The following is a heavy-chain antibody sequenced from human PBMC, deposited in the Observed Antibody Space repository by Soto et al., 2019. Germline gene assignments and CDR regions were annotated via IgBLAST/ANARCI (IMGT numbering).Heavy chain of an antibody. CDR3: ARQLEVAVAGTGHDAFDI. D-gene: IGHD6-19*01. Sequence: GGSLRLSCAASGFTFSSYAMHWVRQAPGKGLEWVAVISYDGSNKYYADSVKGRFTISRDNSKNTLYLQMNSLRAEDTAVYYCARQLEVAVAGTGHDAFDIWGQGTMVTVSS. CDR1: GFTFSSYA. CDR2: ISYDGSNK. J-gene: IGHJ3*02. V-gene: IGHV3-30-3*01.